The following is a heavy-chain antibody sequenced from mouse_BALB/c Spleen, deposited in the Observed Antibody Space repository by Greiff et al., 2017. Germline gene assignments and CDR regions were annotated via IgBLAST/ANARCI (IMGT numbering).Heavy chain of an antibody. Sequence: EVKLVESGGDLVKPGGSLKLSCAASGFTFSSYGMSWVRQTPDKRLEWVATISSGGSYTYYPDSVKGRFTISRDNAKNTLYLQMSSLKSEDTAMYYCARQNSFADWGQGTLVTVSA. V-gene: IGHV5-6*01. J-gene: IGHJ3*01. CDR1: GFTFSSYG. CDR2: ISSGGSYT. CDR3: ARQNSFAD.